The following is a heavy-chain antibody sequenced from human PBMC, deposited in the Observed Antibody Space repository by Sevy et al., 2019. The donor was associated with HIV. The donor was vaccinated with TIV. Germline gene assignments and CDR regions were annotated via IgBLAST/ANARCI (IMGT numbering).Heavy chain of an antibody. CDR1: GFTFSTYA. D-gene: IGHD5-12*01. V-gene: IGHV3-30-3*01. Sequence: GGSLRLSCAASGFTFSTYALHWVRQAPGKGLEWVALISYDGNNKYYADSVKGRFTISRDDSKNTLYLQMNSLSTEDTAVYYCARDSGDSVNDYPGNDWGQGTLVTVSS. J-gene: IGHJ4*02. CDR3: ARDSGDSVNDYPGND. CDR2: ISYDGNNK.